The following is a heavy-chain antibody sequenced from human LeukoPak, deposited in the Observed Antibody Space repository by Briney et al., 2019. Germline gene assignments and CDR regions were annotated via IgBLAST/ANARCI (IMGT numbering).Heavy chain of an antibody. J-gene: IGHJ3*02. D-gene: IGHD6-13*01. CDR2: ISAYNGNT. CDR1: GYTFTSYG. Sequence: SSGKVSCKASGYTFTSYGISWVRQAPGQGQEWMGWISAYNGNTNYAQKLQGRVTMTTDTSTSTAYMELRSLRSDDTAVYYCARGSKQQLVQAFDIWGQGTMVTVSS. CDR3: ARGSKQQLVQAFDI. V-gene: IGHV1-18*01.